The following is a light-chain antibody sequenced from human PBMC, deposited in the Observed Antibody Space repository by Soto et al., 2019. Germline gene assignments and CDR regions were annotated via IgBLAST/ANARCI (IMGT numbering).Light chain of an antibody. CDR2: AVT. Sequence: QSVLAPPAPVSPSPGQSITISCTGTSSEVGAYNFVSWYQHHPGRAPKLIIYAVTIRPSGVSNRFSGSKSGNTASLTISGLQAEGEADYYFRSYLTSAPEVLGSGTKVTV. CDR1: SSEVGAYNF. V-gene: IGLV2-14*01. J-gene: IGLJ1*01. CDR3: RSYLTSAPEV.